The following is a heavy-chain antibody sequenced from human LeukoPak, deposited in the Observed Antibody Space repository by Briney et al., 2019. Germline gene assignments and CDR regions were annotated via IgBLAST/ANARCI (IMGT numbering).Heavy chain of an antibody. V-gene: IGHV1-18*01. CDR3: ALGSSGYYSDY. CDR1: GYTFTSYG. Sequence: GASVKVSCKASGYTFTSYGISWVRQAPGQGLEWMGWISAYNGNTNYAQKLQGRVTMTTDTSTSTAYVELRSLRSDDTAVYYCALGSSGYYSDYWGQGTLVTVSS. J-gene: IGHJ4*02. D-gene: IGHD3-22*01. CDR2: ISAYNGNT.